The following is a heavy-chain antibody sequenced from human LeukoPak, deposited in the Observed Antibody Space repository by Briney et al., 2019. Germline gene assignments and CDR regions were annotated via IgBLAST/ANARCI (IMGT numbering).Heavy chain of an antibody. Sequence: SETLSLTRAVYGGSFSGYYWSWIRHPPGKGLEWIGEIKQSGSTNYNLTLTARATISVDPAKTRSSRRLSALTAADTAVYYCARGHVSRFYYGSGSYYRQRPFDYWGQGALVTASP. J-gene: IGHJ4*02. CDR3: ARGHVSRFYYGSGSYYRQRPFDY. D-gene: IGHD3-10*01. V-gene: IGHV4-34*01. CDR2: IKQSGST. CDR1: GGSFSGYY.